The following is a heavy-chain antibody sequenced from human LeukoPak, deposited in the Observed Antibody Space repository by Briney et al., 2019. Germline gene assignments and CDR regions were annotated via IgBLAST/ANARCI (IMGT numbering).Heavy chain of an antibody. CDR1: GFTFSNYG. CDR3: TRGIAVADNWVDP. D-gene: IGHD6-19*01. CDR2: IWYDGSNK. Sequence: GGSLRLSCAASGFTFSNYGMHWVRQAPGQGLEWVGLIWYDGSNKYYADSVKGRFTISRDNSKNTLYLQMNSLRAEDTAVYFCTRGIAVADNWVDPWGQGTLVTVSS. V-gene: IGHV3-33*01. J-gene: IGHJ5*02.